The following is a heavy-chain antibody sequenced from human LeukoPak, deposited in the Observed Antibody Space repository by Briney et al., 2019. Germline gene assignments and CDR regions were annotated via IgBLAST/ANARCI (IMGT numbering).Heavy chain of an antibody. J-gene: IGHJ4*02. CDR3: ASTDGVVPAALHY. Sequence: SVKVSCKASGGTFSSYAISWVRQAPGQGLEWMGGIIPIFGTANYAQKFQGRATITADESTSTAYMELSSLRSEDTAVYYCASTDGVVPAALHYWGQGTLVTVSS. D-gene: IGHD2-2*01. CDR2: IIPIFGTA. CDR1: GGTFSSYA. V-gene: IGHV1-69*13.